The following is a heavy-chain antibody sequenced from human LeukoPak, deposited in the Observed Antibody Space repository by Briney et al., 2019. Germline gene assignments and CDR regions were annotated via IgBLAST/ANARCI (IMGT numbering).Heavy chain of an antibody. D-gene: IGHD6-13*01. CDR1: GGSFSGYY. J-gene: IGHJ5*02. CDR2: INHSGST. Sequence: SETLSLTCAVYGGSFSGYYWSWIRQPPGKGLEWIGEINHSGSTNYNPSLKSRVTISVDTSENQFSLKLSSVTAADTAVYYCARGHAEKGAAAGDHNWLDPWGQGTLVTVSS. V-gene: IGHV4-34*01. CDR3: ARGHAEKGAAAGDHNWLDP.